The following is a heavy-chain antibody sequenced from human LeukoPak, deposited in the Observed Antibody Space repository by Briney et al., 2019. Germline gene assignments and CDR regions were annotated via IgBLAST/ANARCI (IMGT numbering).Heavy chain of an antibody. V-gene: IGHV4-39*07. D-gene: IGHD6-19*01. J-gene: IGHJ3*02. CDR1: GGSISSSSYY. Sequence: SETLSLTCTVSGGSISSSSYYWGWIRQPPGKGLEWIGSIYYSGSTYYNPSLKSRVTISVDTSKNQFSLKLSSVTAADTAVYYCARDLAGPTDAFDIWGQGTMVTVSS. CDR3: ARDLAGPTDAFDI. CDR2: IYYSGST.